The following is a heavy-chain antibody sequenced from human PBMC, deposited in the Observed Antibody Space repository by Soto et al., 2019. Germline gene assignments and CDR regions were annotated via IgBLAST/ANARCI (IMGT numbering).Heavy chain of an antibody. CDR3: ARERTGDAFDI. J-gene: IGHJ3*02. V-gene: IGHV3-7*03. D-gene: IGHD3-9*01. CDR1: GFTFSSYW. Sequence: GGSLRLSCVASGFTFSSYWMSWVRQAPGKGLEWVANIKQDGSEKYYVDSVKGRFTISRDNAKNSLYLQMNSLRAEDTSVYYCARERTGDAFDIWDQGTMVTVSS. CDR2: IKQDGSEK.